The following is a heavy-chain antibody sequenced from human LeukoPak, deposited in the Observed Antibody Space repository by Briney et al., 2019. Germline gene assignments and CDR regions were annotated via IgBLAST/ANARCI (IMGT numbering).Heavy chain of an antibody. J-gene: IGHJ3*02. CDR2: ISASGGST. Sequence: GGSPRLSCAASGFTFSSYALNWVRQAPGKGLEWVSSISASGGSTYYADSVKGRFTISRDNSKSTLYLQMNSLRAEDTAVYYCARGKVGVYHAFDIWGQGTMVTVSS. CDR3: ARGKVGVYHAFDI. D-gene: IGHD1-26*01. CDR1: GFTFSSYA. V-gene: IGHV3-23*01.